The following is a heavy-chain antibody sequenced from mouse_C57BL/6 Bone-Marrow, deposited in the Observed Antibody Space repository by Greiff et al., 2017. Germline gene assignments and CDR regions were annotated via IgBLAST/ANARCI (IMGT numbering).Heavy chain of an antibody. CDR1: GFTFSSYG. CDR2: ISSGGSYT. CDR3: ARHGEGLRAPYWYFDV. V-gene: IGHV5-6*02. D-gene: IGHD2-4*01. Sequence: DVKLVESGGDLVKPGGSLKLSCAASGFTFSSYGMSWVRQTPDKRLEWVATISSGGSYTYYPDSVKGRFTISRDNAKITLYLQMSSLKSEDTAMYYCARHGEGLRAPYWYFDVWGTGTTVTVSS. J-gene: IGHJ1*03.